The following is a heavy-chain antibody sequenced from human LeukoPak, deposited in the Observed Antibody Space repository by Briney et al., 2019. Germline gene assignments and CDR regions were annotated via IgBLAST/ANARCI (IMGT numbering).Heavy chain of an antibody. CDR3: ARPATGYCSSAGCHWDS. CDR1: GFTFSTHS. J-gene: IGHJ4*02. CDR2: ISASSNFI. Sequence: GGSLRLSCAASGFTFSTHSMYWVRQAPGKGLEWVSSISASSNFIHYAESVRGRFTISRDNAKNSLYLQMNSLGAQDTAVYYCARPATGYCSSAGCHWDSWGQGTLVTVSS. D-gene: IGHD2-2*01. V-gene: IGHV3-21*01.